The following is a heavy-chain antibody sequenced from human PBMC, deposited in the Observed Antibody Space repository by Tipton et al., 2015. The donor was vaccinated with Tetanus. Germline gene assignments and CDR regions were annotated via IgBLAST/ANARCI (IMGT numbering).Heavy chain of an antibody. D-gene: IGHD3-16*01. CDR1: GASINAGGYL. CDR2: IYYNTERT. CDR3: ARVGAWTIPRDAVKRGSFWYFDL. J-gene: IGHJ2*01. Sequence: TLSLTCNVSGASINAGGYLWTWVRQHPGKGLEWIGNIYYNTERTSHIPSLDSRVRISVDTSQNQFSLRLTSVTAADGAVYYCARVGAWTIPRDAVKRGSFWYFDLWGRGSLVTVSS. V-gene: IGHV4-31*03.